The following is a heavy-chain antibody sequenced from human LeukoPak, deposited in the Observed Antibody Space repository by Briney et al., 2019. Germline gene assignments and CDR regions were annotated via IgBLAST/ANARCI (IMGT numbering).Heavy chain of an antibody. V-gene: IGHV3-53*01. D-gene: IGHD6-19*01. CDR2: IYSGGST. Sequence: GSLRLSCAASGFTVSSNYMSWVRQAPGKGLEWVSVIYSGGSTYYADSVKGRFTISRDNSKNTLYLQMNSLRAEDTAVYYCAREYRLAGTLGGFDYWGQGTLVTVSS. J-gene: IGHJ4*02. CDR1: GFTVSSNY. CDR3: AREYRLAGTLGGFDY.